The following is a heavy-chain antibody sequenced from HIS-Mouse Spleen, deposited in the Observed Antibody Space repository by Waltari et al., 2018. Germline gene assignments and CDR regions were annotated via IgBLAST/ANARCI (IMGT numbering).Heavy chain of an antibody. CDR3: AKAKGLLMVYDY. CDR1: GFSFDDYT. V-gene: IGHV3-43*01. Sequence: EVQLVDAGGVVVQPGGSLRLPCAASGFSFDDYTMHWVRQAPGKGLEWVSLISGDGGNTYYADSVKGRFTISRDNSKNSLYLQMNSLRTEDTALYYCAKAKGLLMVYDYWGQGTLVTVSS. D-gene: IGHD2-8*01. J-gene: IGHJ4*02. CDR2: ISGDGGNT.